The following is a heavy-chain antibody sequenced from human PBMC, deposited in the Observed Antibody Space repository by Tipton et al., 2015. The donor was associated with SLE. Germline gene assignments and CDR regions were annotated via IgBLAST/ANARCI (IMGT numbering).Heavy chain of an antibody. V-gene: IGHV3-30*02. CDR2: VRYDGSNK. Sequence: SLRLSCAASGFTFSTYGMHWVRQAPGKGLEWVAFVRYDGSNKYHADSVQGRFTVSRDNSKNTLYLQMNSLRAEDTAVYYCASNGGTFDIWGQGTMVTVSS. J-gene: IGHJ3*02. CDR1: GFTFSTYG. CDR3: ASNGGTFDI.